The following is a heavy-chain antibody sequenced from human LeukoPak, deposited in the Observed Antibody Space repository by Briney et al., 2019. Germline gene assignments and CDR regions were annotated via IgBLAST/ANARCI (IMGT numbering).Heavy chain of an antibody. CDR2: ISVDGVTT. V-gene: IGHV3-23*01. J-gene: IGHJ4*02. CDR3: AKDSTPNLDDY. D-gene: IGHD1-1*01. CDR1: GFTFSSYP. Sequence: PGGSLRLSCVTSGFTFSSYPMSWVRQTPGEGLQWVSSISVDGVTTYYVDSVKGRFTVFRDNSRDTLFLQMNSLRADDTAVYFCAKDSTPNLDDYWGRGTLVTVSS.